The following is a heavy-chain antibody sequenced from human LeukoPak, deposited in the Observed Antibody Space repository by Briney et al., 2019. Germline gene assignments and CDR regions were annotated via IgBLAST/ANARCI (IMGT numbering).Heavy chain of an antibody. D-gene: IGHD2-15*01. CDR1: GGSISSYY. CDR2: IYYSGST. CDR3: ARGSSFYYYYGMDV. J-gene: IGHJ6*02. Sequence: SETLSLTCTVSGGSISSYYWSWIRRPPGKGLEWNGYIYYSGSTNYNPSLKSRVTISVDTSKNQFSLKLSSVTAADTAVYYCARGSSFYYYYGMDVWGQGTTVTVSS. V-gene: IGHV4-59*01.